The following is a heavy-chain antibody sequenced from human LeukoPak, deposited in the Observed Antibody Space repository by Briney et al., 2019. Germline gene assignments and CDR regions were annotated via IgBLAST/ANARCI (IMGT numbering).Heavy chain of an antibody. CDR1: GFTFSGYA. J-gene: IGHJ1*01. CDR2: ISGSGGST. V-gene: IGHV3-23*01. Sequence: GGSLRLSCAASGFTFSGYAMSWVRQAPGKGLQWVSAISGSGGSTYYSDSVKGRFTISRDNSKSTLYLQMNSLRAEDTAVYYCARDSGFSGTQRGEHWGQGTLVTVSS. CDR3: ARDSGFSGTQRGEH. D-gene: IGHD3/OR15-3a*01.